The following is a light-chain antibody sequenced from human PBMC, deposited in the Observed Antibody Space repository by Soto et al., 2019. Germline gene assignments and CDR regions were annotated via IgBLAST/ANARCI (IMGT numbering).Light chain of an antibody. CDR3: QQYENLPT. J-gene: IGKJ5*01. CDR2: DAS. CDR1: QNINNY. Sequence: DIQMTQSPSSLSASVGDRVTITCQASQNINNYLNWYQQKPGRAPKLLIYDASNLEAGVPSRFRGSGSGTDFTLTISLLQPEDIATYYRQQYENLPTYGQGTRLEIK. V-gene: IGKV1-33*01.